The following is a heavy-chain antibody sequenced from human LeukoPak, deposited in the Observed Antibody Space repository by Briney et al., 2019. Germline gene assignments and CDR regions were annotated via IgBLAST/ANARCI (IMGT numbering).Heavy chain of an antibody. J-gene: IGHJ4*02. CDR3: ARPFGNGWFLRDY. CDR2: IKEDGSEK. Sequence: GGSLRLSCAASGFTISGFFMTWVRQAPGKGLEWVANIKEDGSEKYYVDSVRGRFTISRDNAKNSLYLQMNNLRAEDTAVYYCARPFGNGWFLRDYWGRGTLVTVSS. V-gene: IGHV3-7*01. D-gene: IGHD6-19*01. CDR1: GFTISGFF.